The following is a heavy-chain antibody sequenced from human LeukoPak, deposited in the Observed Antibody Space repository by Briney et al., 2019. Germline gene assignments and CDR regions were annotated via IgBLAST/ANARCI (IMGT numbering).Heavy chain of an antibody. V-gene: IGHV4-59*08. CDR3: ARHGRSGWFDY. Sequence: PSETPSLTCTVSGGSISSYYWSWIRQPPGKGLEWIGYIYYSGSTNYNPSLKSRVTISVVTSKNQFSLKLSSVTAADTAVYYCARHGRSGWFDYWGQGALVTVSS. CDR2: IYYSGST. D-gene: IGHD6-19*01. J-gene: IGHJ4*02. CDR1: GGSISSYY.